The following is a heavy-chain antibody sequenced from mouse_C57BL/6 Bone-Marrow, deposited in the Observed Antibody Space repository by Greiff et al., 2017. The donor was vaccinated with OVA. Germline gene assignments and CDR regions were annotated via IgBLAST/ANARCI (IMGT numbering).Heavy chain of an antibody. D-gene: IGHD3-3*01. CDR3: ARLGYYYAMDY. CDR1: GYTFTSYW. CDR2: IDPSDSYT. Sequence: VQLQQPGAELVMPGASVKLSCKASGYTFTSYWMHWVKQRPGQGLEWIGEIDPSDSYTNYNQKFKGKSTLTVDKSSSTAYMQLSSLTSEDSAVYYCARLGYYYAMDYWGQGTSVTVSS. V-gene: IGHV1-69*01. J-gene: IGHJ4*01.